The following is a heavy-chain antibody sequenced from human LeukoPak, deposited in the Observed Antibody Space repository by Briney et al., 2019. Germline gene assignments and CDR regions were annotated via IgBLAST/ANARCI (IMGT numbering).Heavy chain of an antibody. V-gene: IGHV4-4*07. CDR1: SVSINGYY. D-gene: IGHD2-8*01. CDR3: AREVNEKHDAFDM. Sequence: MSSETLSLTCSVSSVSINGYYWSWVRQSAGKGLEWLGRFYFSGSSDYNPSLKSRVSMSIDTSQNHFYLRLTSVTAADTGVYFCAREVNEKHDAFDMWGQGTMVAVSS. CDR2: FYFSGSS. J-gene: IGHJ3*02.